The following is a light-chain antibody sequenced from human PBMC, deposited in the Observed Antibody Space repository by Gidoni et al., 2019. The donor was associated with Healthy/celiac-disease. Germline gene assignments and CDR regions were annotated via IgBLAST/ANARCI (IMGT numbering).Light chain of an antibody. CDR2: EVS. Sequence: QSALTQPASVSASPGQSITISCTGTTSDVGYYNYVSWYQQHPGKAPKLMIYEVSNRPSGASNRFAGSKAGNTASLTIAGLQAEDEADYYCSSYTRGSTLVFGGGTKLTVV. CDR1: TSDVGYYNY. V-gene: IGLV2-14*01. CDR3: SSYTRGSTLV. J-gene: IGLJ2*01.